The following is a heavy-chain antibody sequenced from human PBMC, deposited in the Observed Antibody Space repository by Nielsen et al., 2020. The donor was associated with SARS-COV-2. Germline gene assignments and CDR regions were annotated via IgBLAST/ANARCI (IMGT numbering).Heavy chain of an antibody. CDR3: ARARFVRNGSGSYCPHFDY. V-gene: IGHV4-59*12. CDR2: IYYSGST. J-gene: IGHJ4*02. D-gene: IGHD3-10*01. CDR1: GGSISSYY. Sequence: SETLSLTCTVSGGSISSYYWSWIRQPPGKGLEWIGYIYYSGSTNYNPSLKSRVTISVDTSKNQFFLKLSSVTAADTAVYYCARARFVRNGSGSYCPHFDYWGQGTLVTVSS.